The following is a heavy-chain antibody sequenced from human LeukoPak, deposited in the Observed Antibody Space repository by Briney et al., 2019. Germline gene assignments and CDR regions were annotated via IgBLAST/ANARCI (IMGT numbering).Heavy chain of an antibody. CDR1: GGSFSGYY. CDR3: ARSWSGSSSWYRLNWFDP. Sequence: SETLSLTCAVYGGSFSGYYWSWIRQPPGKGLEWIGEINHSGSTNYNPSLKSRVTISVDTSKNQFSLKLSSVTAADTAVYYCARSWSGSSSWYRLNWFDPWGQGTLVTVSS. V-gene: IGHV4-34*01. D-gene: IGHD6-13*01. J-gene: IGHJ5*02. CDR2: INHSGST.